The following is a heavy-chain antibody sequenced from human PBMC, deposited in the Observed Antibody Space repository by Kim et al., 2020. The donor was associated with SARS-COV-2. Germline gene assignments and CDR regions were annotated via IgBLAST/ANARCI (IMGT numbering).Heavy chain of an antibody. V-gene: IGHV3-33*01. D-gene: IGHD3-3*01. J-gene: IGHJ4*02. CDR3: ARDLWTRYLYY. Sequence: NEYYADSVKGRFTISRDSSKNTVDLQMNSLRAEDTAMYYCARDLWTRYLYYWGQGTLVTVSS. CDR2: NE.